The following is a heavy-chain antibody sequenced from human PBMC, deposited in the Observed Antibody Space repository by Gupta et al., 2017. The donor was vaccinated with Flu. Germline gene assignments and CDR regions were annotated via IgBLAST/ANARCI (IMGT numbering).Heavy chain of an antibody. CDR2: INEDGSVK. CDR3: ARDYAFFRFDI. Sequence: FSFSNSWMTWVRQAPGKGLEWVANINEDGSVKNYVDSVKGRFAIFRDNAKNSLFLQMNNLRAEDTAVYYCARDYAFFRFDIWGQGTMVTVSS. CDR1: FSFSNSW. V-gene: IGHV3-7*01. J-gene: IGHJ3*02. D-gene: IGHD2-2*01.